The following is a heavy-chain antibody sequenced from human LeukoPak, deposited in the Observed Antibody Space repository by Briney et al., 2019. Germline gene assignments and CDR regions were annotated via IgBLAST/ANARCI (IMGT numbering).Heavy chain of an antibody. CDR1: GFTFSSHG. J-gene: IGHJ4*02. V-gene: IGHV3-23*01. CDR2: ISGSGGNS. D-gene: IGHD4-23*01. CDR3: AKERQGGNSYGDEAFYFDY. Sequence: GGTLRLSCAASGFTFSSHGMNWVRQVPGKGLEWVSGISGSGGNSYYADSVKGRFTISRDNSKNTLYLQMHSLRAEDTAIYYCAKERQGGNSYGDEAFYFDYWGQGTLVTVSS.